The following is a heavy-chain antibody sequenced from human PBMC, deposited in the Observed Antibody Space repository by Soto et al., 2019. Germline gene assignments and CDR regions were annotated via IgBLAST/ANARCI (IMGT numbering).Heavy chain of an antibody. Sequence: PGGSLRLSCAASGFTFSSYAMSWVRQAPGKGLEWVSAISGSGGSTYYADCVKGRFTISRDNSKNTLYLQMNSLRAEDTAVYYCAKPIKPIVLMVYGNWGQGTLVTVSS. J-gene: IGHJ4*02. D-gene: IGHD2-8*01. CDR3: AKPIKPIVLMVYGN. V-gene: IGHV3-23*01. CDR2: ISGSGGST. CDR1: GFTFSSYA.